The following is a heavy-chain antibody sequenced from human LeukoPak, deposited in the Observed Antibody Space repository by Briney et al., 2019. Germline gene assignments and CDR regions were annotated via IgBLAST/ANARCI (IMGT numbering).Heavy chain of an antibody. CDR1: GGSISSSSYF. CDR2: ISYSGRT. D-gene: IGHD2-2*01. Sequence: SETLSLTCTVSGGSISSSSYFWAWIRQPPGKGLEWIGSISYSGRTYYNPSLKSRVTISVDTSKNQFSLKLSSVTAADTAVYYCASPGYCSSTSCRGYYYMDVWGKGTTVTVSS. CDR3: ASPGYCSSTSCRGYYYMDV. J-gene: IGHJ6*03. V-gene: IGHV4-39*07.